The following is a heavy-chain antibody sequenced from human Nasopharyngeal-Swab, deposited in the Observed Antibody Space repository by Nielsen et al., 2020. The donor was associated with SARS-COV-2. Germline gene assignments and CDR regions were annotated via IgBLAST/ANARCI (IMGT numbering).Heavy chain of an antibody. J-gene: IGHJ4*02. CDR2: ISWNGNSA. CDR1: GFIFDDHG. CDR3: ARDGGGLIDY. D-gene: IGHD3-16*01. Sequence: GESLKISCAASGFIFDDHGMSWFRQAPGKGLEWVSGISWNGNSAGYAGSVKGRFTISRDDSKNTLYLQMNSLRAEDTAVYYCARDGGGLIDYWGQGTLVTVSS. V-gene: IGHV3-20*04.